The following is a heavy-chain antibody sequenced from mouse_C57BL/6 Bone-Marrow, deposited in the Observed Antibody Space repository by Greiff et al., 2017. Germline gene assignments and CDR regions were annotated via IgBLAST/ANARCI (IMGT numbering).Heavy chain of an antibody. CDR2: ISDGGSYT. J-gene: IGHJ3*01. CDR3: ARGVVKTSFAY. D-gene: IGHD2-2*01. Sequence: EVNVVESGGGLVKPGGSLKLSCAASGFSFSSYAMSWVRQTPEKRLEWVATISDGGSYTYYPDNVKGRFTIYRDNAKNNLYLQMSHLKSEDTAMYYCARGVVKTSFAYWGQETLVTVSA. CDR1: GFSFSSYA. V-gene: IGHV5-4*03.